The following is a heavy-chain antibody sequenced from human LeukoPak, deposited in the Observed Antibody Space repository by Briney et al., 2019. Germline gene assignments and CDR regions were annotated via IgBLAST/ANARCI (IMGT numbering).Heavy chain of an antibody. CDR3: ARVGNDSGWHDAFGYFDS. V-gene: IGHV3-30*09. Sequence: PGGSLRLSCAASGFNFSNNLLHWVRQAPGKGLEWVAVSSFNGVHKFYADSVKGRLVISGDNSKNTLFLQMNSLRPEDTATYYCARVGNDSGWHDAFGYFDSWGQGVLVTVSS. J-gene: IGHJ4*02. CDR1: GFNFSNNL. D-gene: IGHD6-19*01. CDR2: SSFNGVHK.